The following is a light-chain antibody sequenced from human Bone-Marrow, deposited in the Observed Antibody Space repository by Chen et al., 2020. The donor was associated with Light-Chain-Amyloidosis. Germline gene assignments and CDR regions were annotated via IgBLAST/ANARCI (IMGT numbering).Light chain of an antibody. Sequence: NFMLTQPHSVSESPGKTLIISCTRSSGSIATNYVQWYQQRPGSSPTTVIYADDQRPSGVPDRFSGSLDRSSNSPSRTSSGLKTEDEADYYCQSYQGSSQGVFGGGTKLTVL. V-gene: IGLV6-57*01. CDR2: ADD. CDR3: QSYQGSSQGV. J-gene: IGLJ3*02. CDR1: SGSIATNY.